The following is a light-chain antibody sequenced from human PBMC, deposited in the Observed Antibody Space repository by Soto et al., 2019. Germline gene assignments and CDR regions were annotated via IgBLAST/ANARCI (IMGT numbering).Light chain of an antibody. CDR2: GAS. CDR1: QSVSSSY. Sequence: EIVLTQSPGTLSLSPGERATLSCRASQSVSSSYLAWYRQKPGQSPRLLIYGASSRATGIPDRFSGSGSGTDFALTISRLESEDFAVYYCQQYGSSPQTFGQGTKVEIK. J-gene: IGKJ1*01. V-gene: IGKV3-20*01. CDR3: QQYGSSPQT.